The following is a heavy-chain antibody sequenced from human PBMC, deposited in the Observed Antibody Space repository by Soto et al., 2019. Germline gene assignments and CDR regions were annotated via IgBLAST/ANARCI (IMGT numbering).Heavy chain of an antibody. V-gene: IGHV3-30*18. CDR1: GFTFSSYG. D-gene: IGHD1-1*01. CDR2: ISYDGSNK. CDR3: AKDLEMAHNCSS. J-gene: IGHJ5*02. Sequence: QVQLVESGGGVVQPGRSLRLSCAASGFTFSSYGMHWVRQAPGKGLEWVAVISYDGSNKYYADSVKGRFTISRDNSKNTLYLQMNSLRAEDTAVYYCAKDLEMAHNCSSWGQGTLVTVSS.